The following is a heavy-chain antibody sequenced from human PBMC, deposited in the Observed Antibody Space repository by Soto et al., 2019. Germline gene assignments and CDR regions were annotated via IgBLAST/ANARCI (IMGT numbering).Heavy chain of an antibody. CDR1: GFYFTKSA. Sequence: PGGSLRLSCAASGFYFTKSAMNWVRQAPGTVLQWVSGISGSGTSTSHGDSVKGRFTISRDNSKNTLYLQVNSLRADDTDVYFYSKGHDFWPGYSYFYDMYIWGQGTTVTVSS. CDR3: SKGHDFWPGYSYFYDMYI. CDR2: ISGSGTST. V-gene: IGHV3-23*01. J-gene: IGHJ6*02. D-gene: IGHD3-3*01.